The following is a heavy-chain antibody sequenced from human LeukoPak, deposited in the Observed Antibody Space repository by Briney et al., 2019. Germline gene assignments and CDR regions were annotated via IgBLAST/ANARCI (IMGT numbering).Heavy chain of an antibody. CDR3: ARYCTTATCSEGDVY. V-gene: IGHV1-2*02. CDR2: NKPNSGDT. CDR1: GYTFTGYD. D-gene: IGHD2-2*01. Sequence: ASVIVSCKASGYTFTGYDIHWVRQAPGQGLDWMGLNKPNSGDTRYAQKFQDRVTMTRETSISIVYMELRGLRSDDTAVYYCARYCTTATCSEGDVYCGQGTLVTVSS. J-gene: IGHJ4*02.